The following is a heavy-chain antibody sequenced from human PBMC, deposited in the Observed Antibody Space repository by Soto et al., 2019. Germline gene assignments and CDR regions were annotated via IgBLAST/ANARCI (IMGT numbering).Heavy chain of an antibody. V-gene: IGHV4-59*01. CDR2: IFYSGST. J-gene: IGHJ4*02. D-gene: IGHD5-18*01. Sequence: SETLSLTCTVSGGSIRIYYWTWIRHPPGKGLEWLGYIFYSGSTFYNPSLKSRVTISIHTSKSQFSLQLTSVTAADTAVYYCARGAADTAMVDSWGQGTLVTVSS. CDR1: GGSIRIYY. CDR3: ARGAADTAMVDS.